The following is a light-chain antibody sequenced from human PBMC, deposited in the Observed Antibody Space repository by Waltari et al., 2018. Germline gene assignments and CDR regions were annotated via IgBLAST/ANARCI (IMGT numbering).Light chain of an antibody. J-gene: IGKJ2*01. V-gene: IGKV2-29*02. CDR1: QSLLQTNGKTY. CDR3: MQSTHIPYT. Sequence: DVVMTQTPLSLSVTPGQPASISCKSGQSLLQTNGKTYFYWYLQKPGQSPQLLMYEVSSRISVVPDRFSGSGSVTDFTLKISRVEAEDVGIYYCMQSTHIPYTFGQGTKLEIK. CDR2: EVS.